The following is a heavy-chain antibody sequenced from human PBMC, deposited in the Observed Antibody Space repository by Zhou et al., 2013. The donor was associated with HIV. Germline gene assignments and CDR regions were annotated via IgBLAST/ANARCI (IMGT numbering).Heavy chain of an antibody. Sequence: QVQLMQSGGEVKRPGASVKVSCKASGYTLTGFGLSWVRQAPGQGLEWMGRIIPIFGTTNYAQKFQDRVTINADESTSTAYMELSSLRSEDTAVYYCAADPRGWFRPDYWGQGTLVTVSS. CDR3: AADPRGWFRPDY. CDR2: IIPIFGTT. J-gene: IGHJ4*02. D-gene: IGHD6-19*01. V-gene: IGHV1-69*13. CDR1: GYTLTGFG.